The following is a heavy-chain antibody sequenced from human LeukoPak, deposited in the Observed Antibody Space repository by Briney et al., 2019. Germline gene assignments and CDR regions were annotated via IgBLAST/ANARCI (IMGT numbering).Heavy chain of an antibody. J-gene: IGHJ3*01. CDR2: ISPYTGRA. V-gene: IGHV1-18*01. D-gene: IGHD4-11*01. CDR1: GYRFKVYD. CDR3: ARADGSNTGTNGFDV. Sequence: GSSVKVSCKTSGYRFKVYDILWVRQAPGHGLDDVGWISPYTGRARYEQTFPGRVPVIIDTSTSTAYLELTHLTSSDTGLYYCARADGSNTGTNGFDVWGLGTMVTVAS.